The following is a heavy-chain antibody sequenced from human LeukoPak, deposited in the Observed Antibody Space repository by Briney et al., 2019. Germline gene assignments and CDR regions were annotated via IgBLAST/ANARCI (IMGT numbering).Heavy chain of an antibody. V-gene: IGHV4-34*01. CDR2: INHRGDA. J-gene: IGHJ6*03. CDR3: ARTTEGGYTYNYFYYYYMDV. Sequence: PSETLSLTCAVYSSSGSFSGYYWTWIRQSPGKGLEWIGEINHRGDANYNPSLKNRVIISVDTSKNQFSLKLSSVTAADTAVYYCARTTEGGYTYNYFYYYYMDVWGKGTTVTISS. CDR1: SSSGSFSGYY. D-gene: IGHD5-18*01.